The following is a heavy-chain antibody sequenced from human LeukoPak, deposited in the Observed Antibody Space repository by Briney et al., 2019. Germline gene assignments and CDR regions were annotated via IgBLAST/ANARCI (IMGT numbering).Heavy chain of an antibody. CDR2: IKHDGSEK. CDR3: AREKFDY. V-gene: IGHV3-7*03. CDR1: GFTFRTYW. J-gene: IGHJ4*02. Sequence: GGPLRLSWEAPGFTFRTYWRSWVRKAPGKGLEWVANIKHDGSEKYSVDSVKGRFTISRDNAKNSLYLQMNSLRAEDTAVYYCAREKFDYWGQGTLVTVSS.